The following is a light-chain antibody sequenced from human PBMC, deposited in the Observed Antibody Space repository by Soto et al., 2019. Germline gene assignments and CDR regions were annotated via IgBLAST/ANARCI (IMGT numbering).Light chain of an antibody. CDR1: SSDVGAYNY. CDR3: SSYTRSRTYV. CDR2: NVS. Sequence: QSVLTQPASVSGSPVQSITISCIGTSSDVGAYNYVSWYQHHPGKAPKLMVSNVSNRPSGVSDRFSGSKSGNTASLTISGLQAEDEADYYCSSYTRSRTYVFGTGTKVTVL. V-gene: IGLV2-14*03. J-gene: IGLJ1*01.